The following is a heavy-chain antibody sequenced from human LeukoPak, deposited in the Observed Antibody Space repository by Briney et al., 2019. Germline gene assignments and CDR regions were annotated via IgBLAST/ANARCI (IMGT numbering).Heavy chain of an antibody. D-gene: IGHD1-7*01. J-gene: IGHJ4*02. CDR3: AEKKNFYFDY. V-gene: IGHV3-23*01. CDR2: ISSSGSTT. Sequence: PGGSLRLSCAASGFTFSTYAMSWVRQAPGKGLEWLSAISSSGSTTYYADSVKGRFTIPRDNSKNTLYLQMNSLKAEDTAIYYCAEKKNFYFDYWGQGTLVTVSS. CDR1: GFTFSTYA.